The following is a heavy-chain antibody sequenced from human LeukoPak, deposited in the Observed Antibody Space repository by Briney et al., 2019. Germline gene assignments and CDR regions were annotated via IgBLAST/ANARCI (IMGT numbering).Heavy chain of an antibody. V-gene: IGHV3-74*01. CDR3: AREEIAAAGGWFDP. Sequence: GGSLRLSCAASGFTFSSYWMHWVRQAPGKGLVWVSRINSDGSSTSYADSVKGRFTISRDNAKNTLYLQMNSLRAEDTAVYYCAREEIAAAGGWFDPWGQGTLVTVSS. CDR1: GFTFSSYW. J-gene: IGHJ5*02. CDR2: INSDGSST. D-gene: IGHD6-13*01.